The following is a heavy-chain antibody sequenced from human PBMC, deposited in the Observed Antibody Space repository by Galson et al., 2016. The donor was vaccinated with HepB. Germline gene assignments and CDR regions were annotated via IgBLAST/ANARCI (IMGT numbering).Heavy chain of an antibody. J-gene: IGHJ6*02. CDR3: ARRSGDPVYGYYGMDV. V-gene: IGHV4-31*02. D-gene: IGHD4-17*01. CDR2: IYHSGHT. Sequence: IRQRPGKGLEWIGYIYHSGHTTYNPSLKSRVTISVDTSRNQFSLRLTSMTAADTGVYYCARRSGDPVYGYYGMDVWGQGTTVTVSS.